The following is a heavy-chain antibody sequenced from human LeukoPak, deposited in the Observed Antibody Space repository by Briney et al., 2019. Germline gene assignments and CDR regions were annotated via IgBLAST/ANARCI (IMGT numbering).Heavy chain of an antibody. V-gene: IGHV1-2*02. CDR1: GYTFTGYY. CDR3: AREKDLLTGYENWFDP. J-gene: IGHJ5*02. CDR2: INPNSGGT. Sequence: AASVKVSCKASGYTFTGYYMHWVRQAPGQGLEWMGWINPNSGGTNYAQKFQGRVTMARDTSITTAYMELSRLRSDDTAIYYCAREKDLLTGYENWFDPWGQGTLVTVSS. D-gene: IGHD3-9*01.